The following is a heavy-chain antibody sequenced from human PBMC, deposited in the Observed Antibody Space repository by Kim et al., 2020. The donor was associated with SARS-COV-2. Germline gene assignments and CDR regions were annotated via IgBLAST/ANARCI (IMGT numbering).Heavy chain of an antibody. J-gene: IGHJ4*02. V-gene: IGHV3-7*01. CDR1: GFTFSSYS. Sequence: GGSLRLSCAASGFTFSSYSMSWVRQAPGKGLEWVANIKEDDREKYYVDSGKGQFTTSRDHAKHSLYLQMNSLRGDDTAVYYCARGRSYHILWGQGTLVTVSS. CDR2: IKEDDREK. D-gene: IGHD2-15*01. CDR3: ARGRSYHIL.